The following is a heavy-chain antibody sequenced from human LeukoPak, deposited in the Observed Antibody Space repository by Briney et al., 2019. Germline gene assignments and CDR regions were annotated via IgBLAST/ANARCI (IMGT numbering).Heavy chain of an antibody. V-gene: IGHV3-74*01. CDR3: IRGTVGAPGNDY. J-gene: IGHJ4*02. Sequence: GGSLRLSCAASGFTFSSYWMHWVRQAPGKGLVWVSRIDTDGSFTSYADSVRGRFTIPRDNAKNTLYLQMSSPRAEDTAVYYCIRGTVGAPGNDYWGQGTLVTVSS. CDR1: GFTFSSYW. CDR2: IDTDGSFT. D-gene: IGHD1-26*01.